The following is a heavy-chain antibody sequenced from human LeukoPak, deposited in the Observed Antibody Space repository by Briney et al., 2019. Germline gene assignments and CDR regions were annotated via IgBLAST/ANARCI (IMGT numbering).Heavy chain of an antibody. J-gene: IGHJ4*02. CDR1: GFTFSDYY. CDR3: AREIGLVAADF. D-gene: IGHD5-12*01. V-gene: IGHV3-11*06. CDR2: ISSSSSYI. Sequence: PGGSLRLSCAASGFTFSDYYMSWIRQAPGKGLEWVSYISSSSSYIYYADSLKGRFTISRDNAKNSLYLQMNSLRAEDTAVYYCAREIGLVAADFWGQGTLVTVSS.